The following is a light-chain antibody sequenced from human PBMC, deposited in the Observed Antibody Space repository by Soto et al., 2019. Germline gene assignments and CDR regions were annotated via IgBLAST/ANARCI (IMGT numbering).Light chain of an antibody. CDR3: CSYAGSYTVV. J-gene: IGLJ2*01. CDR1: SSDVGGYNS. Sequence: QSALTQPRSVSGSPGQSVTISCTGTSSDVGGYNSVSWYQQHPGKAPKLMIYDVSKRPSGVPDRSSGSKSGNTASLTISGLQAEDEADYYCCSYAGSYTVVFGGGTKVTVL. CDR2: DVS. V-gene: IGLV2-11*01.